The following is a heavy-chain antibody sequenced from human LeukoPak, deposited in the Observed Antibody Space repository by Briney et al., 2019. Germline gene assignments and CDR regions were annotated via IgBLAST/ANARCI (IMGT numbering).Heavy chain of an antibody. CDR3: ARLRSSTSFGYMDV. J-gene: IGHJ6*03. Sequence: SETLSLTCAISCYSISSGYYWGWIRQPPGKGLEWIGSIYHSGSTYYNPSLKSRVTISVDTSKNQFSLKLSSVTAADTAVYYCARLRSSTSFGYMDVWGKGTTVTVSS. CDR1: CYSISSGYY. CDR2: IYHSGST. D-gene: IGHD2-2*01. V-gene: IGHV4-38-2*01.